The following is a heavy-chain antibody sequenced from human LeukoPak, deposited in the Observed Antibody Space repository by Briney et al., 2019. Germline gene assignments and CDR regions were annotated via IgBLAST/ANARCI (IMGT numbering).Heavy chain of an antibody. V-gene: IGHV3-21*01. CDR1: GFTFSSYS. Sequence: GGSLRLSCAASGFTFSSYSMNWVRQAPGKGLEWVSSISSSSSYIYYADSVKGRFTISRDNAKNSLYLQMNSLRAEDTAVYYCARDPLSSSSFDLWGQGTLVTVSS. CDR3: ARDPLSSSSFDL. J-gene: IGHJ4*02. CDR2: ISSSSSYI. D-gene: IGHD6-13*01.